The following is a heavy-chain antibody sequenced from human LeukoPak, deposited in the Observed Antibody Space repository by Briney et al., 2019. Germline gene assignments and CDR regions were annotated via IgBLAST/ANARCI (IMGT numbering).Heavy chain of an antibody. CDR3: TRDPTIFGVAQAVFDY. D-gene: IGHD3-3*01. V-gene: IGHV4-38-2*02. Sequence: SETLSLTCAVSGYSISSGYYWGWIRQPPGKGREGIGSIYHSGSTYYNPSLKSRVTISVDTSKNQFSLKLSSVTAADTAVYYCTRDPTIFGVAQAVFDYWGQGTLVTVSS. J-gene: IGHJ4*02. CDR1: GYSISSGYY. CDR2: IYHSGST.